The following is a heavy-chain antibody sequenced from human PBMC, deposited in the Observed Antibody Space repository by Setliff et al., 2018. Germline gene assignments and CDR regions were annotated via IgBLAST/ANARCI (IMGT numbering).Heavy chain of an antibody. Sequence: PGGSLRLSCAASRFTFSNYWMSWVRQAPGKGLEWVAFIRYDGSNKYYADSVKGRFTISRDNSKNTLYLQMNSLRAEDTAVYYCARAVVGYGDLYYFDCWGQGTLVTVSS. CDR1: RFTFSNYW. J-gene: IGHJ4*02. D-gene: IGHD4-17*01. CDR2: IRYDGSNK. V-gene: IGHV3-30*02. CDR3: ARAVVGYGDLYYFDC.